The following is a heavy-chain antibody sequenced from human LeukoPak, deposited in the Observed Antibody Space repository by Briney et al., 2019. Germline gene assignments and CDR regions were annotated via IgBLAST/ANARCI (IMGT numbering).Heavy chain of an antibody. J-gene: IGHJ4*02. CDR2: INTNTGNP. V-gene: IGHV7-4-1*02. CDR3: ARGGWLQSPNLFDY. D-gene: IGHD5-24*01. Sequence: ASVTVSCKASGYTFTSYAMNWVRQAPGQGLEWMGWINTNTGNPTYAQGFTGRFVFSLDTSVSTAYLQISSLKAEDTAVYYCARGGWLQSPNLFDYWGQGTLVTVSS. CDR1: GYTFTSYA.